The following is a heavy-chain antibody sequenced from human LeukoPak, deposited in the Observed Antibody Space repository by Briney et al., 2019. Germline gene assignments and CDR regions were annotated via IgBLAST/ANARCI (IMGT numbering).Heavy chain of an antibody. CDR3: ARDGGIDPEEPDY. Sequence: GGSLRLSCVVSGFTFSNYWMSWVRQAPGKGLEWVANVKHDESEKYYVDFVKGRFTISRDNAKNSLYLQMNSLRAEDTAVYYCARDGGIDPEEPDYWGQGTLVTVS. D-gene: IGHD2-15*01. J-gene: IGHJ4*02. CDR2: VKHDESEK. CDR1: GFTFSNYW. V-gene: IGHV3-7*01.